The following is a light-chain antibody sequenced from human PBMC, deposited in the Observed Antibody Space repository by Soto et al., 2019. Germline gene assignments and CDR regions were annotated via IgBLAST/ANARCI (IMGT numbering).Light chain of an antibody. CDR3: CSYTRSDTLL. CDR1: SSDVGNYNF. Sequence: QSALTQPASVSGSPGQSITISCIGTSSDVGNYNFVSWYQHHPGKAPRLIISEVSNRPSGIPSRFSGSKSGNTASLPISGLRAEYEADYYCCSYTRSDTLLFGGGTKLTVL. CDR2: EVS. J-gene: IGLJ2*01. V-gene: IGLV2-23*02.